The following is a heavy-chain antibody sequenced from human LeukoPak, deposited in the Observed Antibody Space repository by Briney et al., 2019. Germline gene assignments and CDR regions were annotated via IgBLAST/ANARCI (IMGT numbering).Heavy chain of an antibody. Sequence: PSETLSLTCTVSGGSISSYYWSWIRQPPGKGLEWFGYIFYSGSTNYNPSLKSRVTISVDTSKNQFSLKLSSVTAADTAVYYCARVQLERHYYYYGRDVWGQGTTVTVSS. CDR2: IFYSGST. J-gene: IGHJ6*02. CDR3: ARVQLERHYYYYGRDV. CDR1: GGSISSYY. V-gene: IGHV4-59*08. D-gene: IGHD1-1*01.